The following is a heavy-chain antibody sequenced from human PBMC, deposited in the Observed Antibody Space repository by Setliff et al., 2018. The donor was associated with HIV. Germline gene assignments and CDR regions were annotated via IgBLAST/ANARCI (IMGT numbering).Heavy chain of an antibody. V-gene: IGHV1-69*06. J-gene: IGHJ6*03. CDR1: GGTFSSYA. CDR2: IIPIFGTA. Sequence: VASVKVSCKASGGTFSSYAISWVRQAPGQGLEWMGRIIPIFGTANYAQKFQGRVTITADKSTSTAYMELSSLRSEDTAVYYCARGQYQLLRYYYMDVWGKGTTVTVSS. D-gene: IGHD2-2*01. CDR3: ARGQYQLLRYYYMDV.